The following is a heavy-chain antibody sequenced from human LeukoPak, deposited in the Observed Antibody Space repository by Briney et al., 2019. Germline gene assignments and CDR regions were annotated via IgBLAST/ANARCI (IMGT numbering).Heavy chain of an antibody. V-gene: IGHV3-20*01. CDR1: GFTVSSNY. D-gene: IGHD3-16*01. CDR2: INWNGGST. CDR3: ARGFLGYYYMDV. Sequence: GGSLRLSCAASGFTVSSNYMSWVRQAPGKGLEWVSGINWNGGSTGYADSVKGRFTISRDNAKNSLYLQMNSLRAEDTALYHCARGFLGYYYMDVWGKGTTVTVSS. J-gene: IGHJ6*03.